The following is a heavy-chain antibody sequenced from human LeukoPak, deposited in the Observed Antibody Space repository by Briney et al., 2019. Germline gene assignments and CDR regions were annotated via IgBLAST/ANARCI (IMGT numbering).Heavy chain of an antibody. CDR2: VSSSGST. V-gene: IGHV4-61*02. CDR3: ARASRGVQLWGTFDY. D-gene: IGHD5-18*01. Sequence: SQTLSLTCTVSGGSIRTNYYSWNWIRQPAGKGLEWLGRVSSSGSTDYNPSLKSRVTISLDTSKTQFSLRLNSVTAADTALYYCARASRGVQLWGTFDYWGQGTLVTVSS. J-gene: IGHJ4*02. CDR1: GGSIRTNYYS.